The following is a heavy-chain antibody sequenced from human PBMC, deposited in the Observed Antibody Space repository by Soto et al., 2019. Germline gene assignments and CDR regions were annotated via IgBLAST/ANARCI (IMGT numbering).Heavy chain of an antibody. CDR2: IYYSGST. CDR1: GGSISSYY. Sequence: SETLSLTCTVSGGSISSYYWSWIRQPPGKGLEWIGYIYYSGSTNYNPALKRRVTISVDTSKNQFSLKLSSVTAADTAVYYCARGTGTTTYYYYYGMDVWGQGTTVTVSS. D-gene: IGHD1-7*01. V-gene: IGHV4-59*01. J-gene: IGHJ6*02. CDR3: ARGTGTTTYYYYYGMDV.